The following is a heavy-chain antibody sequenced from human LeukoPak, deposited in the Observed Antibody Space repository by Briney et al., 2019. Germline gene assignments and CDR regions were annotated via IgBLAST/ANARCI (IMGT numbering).Heavy chain of an antibody. D-gene: IGHD3-3*01. CDR3: ATSNTREYYDFWSGYSLGWFDP. J-gene: IGHJ5*02. CDR1: GVSIRSSVPITSSMLY. Sequence: SETLSLTCTVSGVSIRSSVPITSSMLYWAWVRQPPGKGLEWIGDISYSGDTYYNPSLRSRVTISEDTSKNQFSLKLSSVTAADTAVYYCATSNTREYYDFWSGYSLGWFDPWGQGTLVTVSS. V-gene: IGHV4-39*01. CDR2: ISYSGDT.